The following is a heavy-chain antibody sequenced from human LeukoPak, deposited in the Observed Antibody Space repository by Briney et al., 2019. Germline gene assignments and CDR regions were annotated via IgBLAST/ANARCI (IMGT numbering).Heavy chain of an antibody. CDR2: IRGGGET. CDR1: GFSFSNYA. CDR3: ARVLTHYYYMDV. J-gene: IGHJ6*03. Sequence: GGSLRLSCAASGFSFSNYAMSWVRQAPARGPEWVSSIRGGGETFYADSVKGRFTISRDNSKNTLYLQINSLRAEDTAVYYCARVLTHYYYMDVWGKGTTVTVSS. V-gene: IGHV3-23*01.